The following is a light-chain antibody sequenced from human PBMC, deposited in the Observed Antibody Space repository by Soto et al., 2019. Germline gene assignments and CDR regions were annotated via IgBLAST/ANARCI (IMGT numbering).Light chain of an antibody. CDR1: QSITSW. CDR3: QQYNRYPYT. CDR2: KAS. V-gene: IGKV1-5*03. Sequence: DVQMTQSPSTLSASVGARVTITCRASQSITSWLAWYQQKPGKATKLLIYKASTLESGVPSRFSGSGSGTEFTLTISSMQPDDFASYYCQQYNRYPYTFGQGTKLEIK. J-gene: IGKJ2*01.